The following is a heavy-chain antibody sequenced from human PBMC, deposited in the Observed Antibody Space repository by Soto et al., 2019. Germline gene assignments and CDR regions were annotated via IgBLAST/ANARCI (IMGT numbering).Heavy chain of an antibody. J-gene: IGHJ2*01. CDR2: IKQDGSEK. CDR1: GFTRSNHW. Sequence: CVSLRLPCAASGFTRSNHWMSWVRQAPGKRLEWVTNIKQDGSEKYDVDSVKGRFTVSRDDAKDSLALHMNSLRAEETAVYYCANTGRYYWYLEFWGRGTLVTVSS. D-gene: IGHD2-8*01. V-gene: IGHV3-7*01. CDR3: ANTGRYYWYLEF.